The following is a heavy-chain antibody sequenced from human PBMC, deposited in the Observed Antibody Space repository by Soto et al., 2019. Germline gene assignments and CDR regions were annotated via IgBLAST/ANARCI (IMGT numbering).Heavy chain of an antibody. CDR3: VREGRGSFDF. CDR1: GFTFSSYA. V-gene: IGHV3-23*01. CDR2: IGGRGNSA. Sequence: GGSLRLSCAASGFTFSSYAMNWVRQAPGKGLEWVSVIGGRGNSAYYADSVQGRFTISRDNSKNTLSLQMSSLTADDTAIYYCVREGRGSFDFWGRGTMVTVSS. J-gene: IGHJ3*01. D-gene: IGHD5-12*01.